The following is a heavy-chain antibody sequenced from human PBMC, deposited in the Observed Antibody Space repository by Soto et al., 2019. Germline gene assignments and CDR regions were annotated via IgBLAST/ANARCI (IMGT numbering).Heavy chain of an antibody. CDR1: GFTLSGYA. CDR3: ARSARPDFYYMGV. J-gene: IGHJ6*03. D-gene: IGHD6-6*01. V-gene: IGHV3-64*01. CDR2: ISSNGVGT. Sequence: EVQLAESGGGLAQPGGSLRLSCAASGFTLSGYAMDWVRQAPGKGLEYVSGISSNGVGTYYANSVQGRFTISRNNSKNTVYLQMGSLRPEDMAVYYCARSARPDFYYMGVWGKGTTVTVSS.